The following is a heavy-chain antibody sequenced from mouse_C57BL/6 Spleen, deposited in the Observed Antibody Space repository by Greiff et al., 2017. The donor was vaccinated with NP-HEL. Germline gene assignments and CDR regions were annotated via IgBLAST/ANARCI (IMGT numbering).Heavy chain of an antibody. V-gene: IGHV3-6*01. CDR2: ISYDGSN. D-gene: IGHD1-1*01. J-gene: IGHJ1*03. CDR3: ARVVLTTVARYFDV. CDR1: GYSITSGYY. Sequence: EVKLQESGPGLVKPSQSLSLTCSVTGYSITSGYYWNWIRQFPGNKLEWMGYISYDGSNNYNPSLKNRISITRDTSKNQFFLKLNSVTTEDTATYYCARVVLTTVARYFDVWGTGTTVTVSS.